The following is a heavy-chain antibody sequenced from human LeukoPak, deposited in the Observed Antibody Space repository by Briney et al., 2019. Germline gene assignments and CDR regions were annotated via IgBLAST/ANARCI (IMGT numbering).Heavy chain of an antibody. D-gene: IGHD6-19*01. CDR1: GYSISSGYY. Sequence: PSETLSLTCTVSGYSISSGYYWGWIRQPPGKGLEWIGSIYHSGSTYYNPSLKRRVTISVDTSKNQFSLKLSSVTAADTAVYYCARDDPLGAVAGTGFDYWGQATLVTVPS. CDR3: ARDDPLGAVAGTGFDY. J-gene: IGHJ4*02. CDR2: IYHSGST. V-gene: IGHV4-38-2*02.